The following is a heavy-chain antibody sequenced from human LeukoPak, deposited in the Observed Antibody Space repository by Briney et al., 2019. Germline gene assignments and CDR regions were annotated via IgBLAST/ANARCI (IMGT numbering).Heavy chain of an antibody. D-gene: IGHD1-26*01. CDR1: GFTFSTYN. CDR3: VKAVGGWPDD. CDR2: ISSNGGST. V-gene: IGHV3-64D*06. J-gene: IGHJ4*02. Sequence: GGSLRLSCSASGFTFSTYNMYWARQAPGKGLEYVSTISSNGGSTYYADSVKGRFTISRDNSKNTLYLEMSSLRAEDTAVYYCVKAVGGWPDDWGQGTLVTVSS.